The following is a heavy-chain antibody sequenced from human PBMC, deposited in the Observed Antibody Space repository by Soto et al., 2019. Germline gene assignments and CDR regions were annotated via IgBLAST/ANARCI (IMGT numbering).Heavy chain of an antibody. D-gene: IGHD1-26*01. Sequence: QVQLVESGGGVEQPGRSLRLSCAASGFIFSSYTMHWVRQAPGKGLEWVGVITYDGSNQYYADSVKGRFTISRDNSRNMLFLQMNSLRPDDTAVYYCARAPSGSYPEFVYWGQGTLVTVSS. CDR2: ITYDGSNQ. J-gene: IGHJ4*02. CDR3: ARAPSGSYPEFVY. CDR1: GFIFSSYT. V-gene: IGHV3-30-3*01.